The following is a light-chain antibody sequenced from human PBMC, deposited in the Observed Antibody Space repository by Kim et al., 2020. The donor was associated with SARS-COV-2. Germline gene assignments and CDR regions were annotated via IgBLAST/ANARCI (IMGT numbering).Light chain of an antibody. CDR1: QDVNDY. V-gene: IGKV1-33*01. CDR2: RAS. Sequence: STSVGDKVTITCQSSQDVNDYLNWYQHKPGNAPKLLIYRASSLETGLPSRFSGSGSGTHFTFTISSLQPEDIATYYCQQYDGLPYTFGQGTKLEI. J-gene: IGKJ2*01. CDR3: QQYDGLPYT.